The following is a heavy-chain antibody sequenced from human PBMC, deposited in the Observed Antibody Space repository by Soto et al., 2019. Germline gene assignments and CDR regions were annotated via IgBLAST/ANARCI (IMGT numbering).Heavy chain of an antibody. CDR1: GFTFSSYA. CDR2: ISGVVGST. J-gene: IGHJ4*02. D-gene: IGHD4-4*01. CDR3: AKGAYSNYQLVFIDY. V-gene: IGHV3-23*01. Sequence: GGSLRLSCAASGFTFSSYAMSWVRQAPGKGLEWVSGISGVVGSTNYADSVKGRFTISRDNSKNTLYLQVNSLRAEDTAVYYCAKGAYSNYQLVFIDYWGQGTLVTVSS.